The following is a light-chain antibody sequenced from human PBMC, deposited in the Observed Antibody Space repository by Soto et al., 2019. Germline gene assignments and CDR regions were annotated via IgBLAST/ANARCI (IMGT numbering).Light chain of an antibody. V-gene: IGLV1-44*01. Sequence: QSVLTQPPSASGTHGQRVTISCSGSSSNIGSNTVNWYQQLPGTAPKLLIHSNNERPSGVPDRFSGSKSGTSASLAISGLQSEDEAYFYCAAWDDSLNAYVIGTGTKVTVL. J-gene: IGLJ1*01. CDR1: SSNIGSNT. CDR3: AAWDDSLNAYV. CDR2: SNN.